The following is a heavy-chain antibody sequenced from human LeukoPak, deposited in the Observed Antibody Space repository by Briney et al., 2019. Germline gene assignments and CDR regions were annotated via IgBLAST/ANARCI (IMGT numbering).Heavy chain of an antibody. CDR3: ARDGMATRTFDI. CDR1: GGSISSNNYY. J-gene: IGHJ3*02. D-gene: IGHD5-12*01. Sequence: SQTLSLTCTVSGGSISSNNYYWNWIRQHPEKGLEWIGFIYITGSTYYNPSLKSRVTMSVDTSKNQFSLKLSSVTAADTAVYYCARDGMATRTFDIWGQGTMVTVSS. CDR2: IYITGST. V-gene: IGHV4-31*03.